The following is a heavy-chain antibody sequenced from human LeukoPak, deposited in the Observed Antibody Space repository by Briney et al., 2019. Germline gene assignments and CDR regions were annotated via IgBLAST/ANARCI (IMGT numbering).Heavy chain of an antibody. CDR3: ARAPYHYYDSSGLSHIDY. CDR1: VFTFSSYE. J-gene: IGHJ4*02. Sequence: TGGSLRLSCAASVFTFSSYEMNWVPQAPGKGLEWVSYISSSGSTIYYADSVKGRFTISRDNAKNSLYLQMNSLRAEDTAVYYCARAPYHYYDSSGLSHIDYWGQGTLVTVSS. D-gene: IGHD3-22*01. CDR2: ISSSGSTI. V-gene: IGHV3-48*03.